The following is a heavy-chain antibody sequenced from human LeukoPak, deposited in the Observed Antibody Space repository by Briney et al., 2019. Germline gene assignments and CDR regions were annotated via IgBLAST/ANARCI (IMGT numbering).Heavy chain of an antibody. J-gene: IGHJ5*02. D-gene: IGHD1-26*01. V-gene: IGHV1-2*06. CDR3: ASGKSWFDP. CDR1: GYIFTDYY. Sequence: ASVEVSCKASGYIFTDYYMHWVRQAPGQELGWMGRINPNSGGTNYAQKFQGRVTMTRDTSISTAYMELSRLRSDDTAVYYCASGKSWFDPWGQGTLVTVSS. CDR2: INPNSGGT.